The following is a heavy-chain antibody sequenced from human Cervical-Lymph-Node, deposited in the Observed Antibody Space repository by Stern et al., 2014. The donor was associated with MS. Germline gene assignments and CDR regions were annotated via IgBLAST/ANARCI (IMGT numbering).Heavy chain of an antibody. Sequence: VQLVESGGGVVQPGRSLRLSCAASGFTFSSYGMHWVRQAPGKGLEWVAVIWYDGSNKYYADSVKGRFTISRDNSKNTLYLQMNSLRAEDTAVYYCAREFMIMTTVHIYYYYGMDVWGQGTTVTVSS. CDR3: AREFMIMTTVHIYYYYGMDV. J-gene: IGHJ6*02. CDR2: IWYDGSNK. V-gene: IGHV3-33*01. CDR1: GFTFSSYG. D-gene: IGHD4-17*01.